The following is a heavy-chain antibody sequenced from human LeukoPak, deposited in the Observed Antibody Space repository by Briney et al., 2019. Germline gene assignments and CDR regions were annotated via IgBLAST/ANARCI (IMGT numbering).Heavy chain of an antibody. V-gene: IGHV3-53*01. Sequence: PGGSLRLSCAASGFTVSNNYMSWVRQAPGKGLEWVSIIYTSGSTIYADSEKGRFTISIYNSKDTPLIQMISLRAENTAIYYCARGRGHNYGYYFDHWGQGTLVTVSS. CDR3: ARGRGHNYGYYFDH. D-gene: IGHD5-18*01. CDR2: IYTSGST. CDR1: GFTVSNNY. J-gene: IGHJ4*02.